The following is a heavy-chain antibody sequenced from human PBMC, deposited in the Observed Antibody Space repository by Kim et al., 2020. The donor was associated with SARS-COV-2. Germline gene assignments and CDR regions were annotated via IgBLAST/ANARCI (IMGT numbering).Heavy chain of an antibody. Sequence: GGSLRLSCAVSGFTFSSYWMSWVRQAPGKGLEWVANIKEDGSEKYYVDSVKGRFTISRDNAKNSLYLQVNSLRAEDTAVYYCARVGTYYYDSSPYYPFDFWGQGTLVTVSS. J-gene: IGHJ4*02. CDR1: GFTFSSYW. V-gene: IGHV3-7*05. CDR2: IKEDGSEK. D-gene: IGHD3-22*01. CDR3: ARVGTYYYDSSPYYPFDF.